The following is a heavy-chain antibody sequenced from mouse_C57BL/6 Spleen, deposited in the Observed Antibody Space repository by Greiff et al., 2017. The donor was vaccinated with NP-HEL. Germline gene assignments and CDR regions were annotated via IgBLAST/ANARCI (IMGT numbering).Heavy chain of an antibody. J-gene: IGHJ2*01. Sequence: VQLKQSGAELVRPGASVKLSCTASGFNIKDDYMHWVKQRPEQGLEWIGWIDPENGDTEYASKFQGKATITADTSSNTAYLQLSSLTSEDTAVYYCTTRAIVVFYYWGQGTTLTVSS. CDR2: IDPENGDT. D-gene: IGHD2-12*01. CDR3: TTRAIVVFYY. CDR1: GFNIKDDY. V-gene: IGHV14-4*01.